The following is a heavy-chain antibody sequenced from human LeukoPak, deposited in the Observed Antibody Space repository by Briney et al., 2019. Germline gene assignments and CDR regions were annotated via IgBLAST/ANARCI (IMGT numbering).Heavy chain of an antibody. J-gene: IGHJ1*01. CDR3: ARDILTGSQSRFQH. D-gene: IGHD3-9*01. CDR2: ISSSGTTI. CDR1: GFTFSSYS. Sequence: GGSLRLSCAASGFTFSSYSMTWVRQAPGKGPEWISYISSSGTTIFYRDSVKGRFTISRDNAKNSLYLQMNSLRAENTAVYYCARDILTGSQSRFQHWGQGTLVTVSS. V-gene: IGHV3-48*04.